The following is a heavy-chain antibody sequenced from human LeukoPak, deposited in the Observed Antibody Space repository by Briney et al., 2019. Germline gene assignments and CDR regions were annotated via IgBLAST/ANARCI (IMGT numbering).Heavy chain of an antibody. J-gene: IGHJ5*02. V-gene: IGHV4-59*01. CDR2: IYYSGST. CDR1: GGSISSYY. D-gene: IGHD1-1*01. CDR3: ARDGGGTVWFDP. Sequence: SETLSLTCTVSGGSISSYYWSWIRQPPGKGLGWIGYIYYSGSTNYNPSLKSRATISVDTSKNQFSLKLSSVTAADTAVSYCARDGGGTVWFDPWGQGTLVTVSS.